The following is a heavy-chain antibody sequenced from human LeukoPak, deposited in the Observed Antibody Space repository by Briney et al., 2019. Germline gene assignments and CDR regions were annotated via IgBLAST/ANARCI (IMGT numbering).Heavy chain of an antibody. J-gene: IGHJ5*02. V-gene: IGHV4-34*01. CDR2: INHSGST. D-gene: IGHD2-15*01. CDR1: GGSFSGYY. Sequence: SETLSLTCAVYGGSFSGYYWSWIRQPPGKGLEWIGEINHSGSTNYNPSLKSRVTISVDTSKNQFSLKLSSVTAADTAVYYCARLVTQVVVVAATHWFDPWGQGTLVTVSS. CDR3: ARLVTQVVVVAATHWFDP.